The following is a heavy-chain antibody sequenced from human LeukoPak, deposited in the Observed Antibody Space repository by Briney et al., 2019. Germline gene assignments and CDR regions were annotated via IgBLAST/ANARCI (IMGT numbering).Heavy chain of an antibody. Sequence: GESLKISWEGSGYEFTGYWIAWVRQMPGKGLEWMGIAHPGDSDTRYSPSFQGQVTISADKSTNTAYLQWSSLKASDIAMYYCARRQSSISRRIQYYYMDVWGEGTTVTVSS. CDR3: ARRQSSISRRIQYYYMDV. V-gene: IGHV5-51*01. CDR1: GYEFTGYW. CDR2: AHPGDSDT. J-gene: IGHJ6*03. D-gene: IGHD2/OR15-2a*01.